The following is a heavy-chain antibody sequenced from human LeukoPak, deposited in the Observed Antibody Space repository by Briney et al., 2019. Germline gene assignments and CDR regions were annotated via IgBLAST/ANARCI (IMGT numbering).Heavy chain of an antibody. CDR2: IYHSGST. CDR3: ARALVRGSSGYYYDWYFDL. V-gene: IGHV4-30-2*01. Sequence: SETLSLTCTVSGGSISSGGYSWSWIRQPPGKGLEWIGYIYHSGSTYYNPSLKSRVTISVDRSKNQFSLKLSSVTAADTAVYYCARALVRGSSGYYYDWYFDLWGRGTLVTVSS. CDR1: GGSISSGGYS. J-gene: IGHJ2*01. D-gene: IGHD3-22*01.